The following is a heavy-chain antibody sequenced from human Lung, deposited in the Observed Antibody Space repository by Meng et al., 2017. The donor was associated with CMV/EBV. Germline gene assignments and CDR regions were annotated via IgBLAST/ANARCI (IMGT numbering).Heavy chain of an antibody. CDR3: ARDSTVSRRWYGMDV. V-gene: IGHV3-21*01. D-gene: IGHD4-11*01. J-gene: IGHJ6*04. CDR1: ESTFSTHT. Sequence: SCAASESTFSTHTMNGVRQAPGKGLEWGSSISSRSGSYIYYADSVKVRFTISRDNAKNSLYLQMNSLRAEATAVYYCARDSTVSRRWYGMDVWGKGSXVNVAS. CDR2: ISSRSGSYI.